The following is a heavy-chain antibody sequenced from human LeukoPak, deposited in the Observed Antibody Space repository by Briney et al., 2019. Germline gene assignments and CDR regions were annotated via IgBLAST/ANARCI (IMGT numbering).Heavy chain of an antibody. D-gene: IGHD3-10*01. CDR1: GFPFSTYA. V-gene: IGHV3-23*01. Sequence: GSLRLSCAASGFPFSTYAMSWVRQVPGKGLEWVSTITASGDRTYYAESVKGRFTISRDNSKNTLYLQMNSLRAEDTAVHYCTKFYGSGTYYNYPNYWGQGTLVTVSS. J-gene: IGHJ4*02. CDR2: ITASGDRT. CDR3: TKFYGSGTYYNYPNY.